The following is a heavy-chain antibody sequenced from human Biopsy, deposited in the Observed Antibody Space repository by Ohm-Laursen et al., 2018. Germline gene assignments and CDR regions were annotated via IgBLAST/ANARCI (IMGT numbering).Heavy chain of an antibody. Sequence: SSVKVSCKTSGYTFTGYFLHWVRQAPGQGLEWLGGNIPILGTGNYAQKFQDRVTVAADTSTSTATMELRSLRSDDTAVYYCATKLTGYFHHWGQGTLVIVSS. V-gene: IGHV1-69*06. CDR3: ATKLTGYFHH. D-gene: IGHD3-9*01. CDR1: GYTFTGYF. J-gene: IGHJ1*01. CDR2: NIPILGTG.